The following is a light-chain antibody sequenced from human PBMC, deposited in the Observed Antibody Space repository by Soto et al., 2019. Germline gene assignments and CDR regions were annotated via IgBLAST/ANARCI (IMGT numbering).Light chain of an antibody. CDR2: DAS. CDR1: QSISSW. V-gene: IGKV1-5*01. Sequence: DIQMTQSPSTLSASVGDRVTITCRASQSISSWLAWYQQKPGKAPKLLIYDASSLESGVPSRFSGSGSGTEFTLTISSLQPDDFATYYSQQYNRYSPKWTFGQGTKVEIK. CDR3: QQYNRYSPKWT. J-gene: IGKJ1*01.